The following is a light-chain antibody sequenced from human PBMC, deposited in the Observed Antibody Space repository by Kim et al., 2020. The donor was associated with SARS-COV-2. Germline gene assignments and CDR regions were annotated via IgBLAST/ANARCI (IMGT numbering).Light chain of an antibody. V-gene: IGKV1-27*01. J-gene: IGKJ1*01. CDR2: AAS. CDR1: RGIHNY. Sequence: DIQMTQSPSSLSASVGDRVTITCRASRGIHNYLDWYQQTPGKAPKLLIYAASSLQSGVPSRFSGSGSGTDFTLIISSLQPEDVATYYCQKYISAPLTFGQGTKVDIK. CDR3: QKYISAPLT.